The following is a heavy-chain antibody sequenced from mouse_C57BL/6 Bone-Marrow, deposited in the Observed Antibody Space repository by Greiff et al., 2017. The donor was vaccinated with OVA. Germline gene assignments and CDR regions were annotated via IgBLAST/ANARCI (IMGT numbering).Heavy chain of an antibody. V-gene: IGHV5-15*01. J-gene: IGHJ1*03. CDR1: GFTFSDYG. CDR2: ISNLAYSI. Sequence: EVQGVESGGGLVQPGGSLKLSCAASGFTFSDYGLAWVRQAPRKGPEWVAFISNLAYSIYSADTVTGRFTISRANAKNTLYLEMSSLRSEDTAMYYCAREGGYYLYWYFDVWGTGTTVTVSS. D-gene: IGHD2-3*01. CDR3: AREGGYYLYWYFDV.